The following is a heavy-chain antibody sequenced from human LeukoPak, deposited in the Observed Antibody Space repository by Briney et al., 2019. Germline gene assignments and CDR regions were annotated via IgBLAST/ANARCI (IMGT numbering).Heavy chain of an antibody. CDR3: AKTLHQLVRVVYMDV. J-gene: IGHJ6*03. V-gene: IGHV3-23*01. CDR2: ISGSGGST. D-gene: IGHD6-6*01. CDR1: GFTFSSYA. Sequence: PGGSLRLSCAASGFTFSSYAMSWVRQAPGKGLEWVSAISGSGGSTYYADSVKGRFTISRDNSKNTLHLQMNSLRAEDTAVYYCAKTLHQLVRVVYMDVWGKGTTVTVSS.